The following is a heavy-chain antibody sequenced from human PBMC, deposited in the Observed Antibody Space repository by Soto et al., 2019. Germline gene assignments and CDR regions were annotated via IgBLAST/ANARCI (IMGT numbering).Heavy chain of an antibody. V-gene: IGHV4-61*01. CDR2: IFYSGST. D-gene: IGHD3-3*01. Sequence: QVQLQESGPGLVKPSETLSLTCTVSGGSVSSGSYYWNWLRQPPGKGLEWIGYIFYSGSTTYNPSLKSRVTISVDTSKNQFSLKLSSVTAADTAVYYCARGMSGDLTWALYWGQGTLVTVSS. J-gene: IGHJ4*02. CDR1: GGSVSSGSYY. CDR3: ARGMSGDLTWALY.